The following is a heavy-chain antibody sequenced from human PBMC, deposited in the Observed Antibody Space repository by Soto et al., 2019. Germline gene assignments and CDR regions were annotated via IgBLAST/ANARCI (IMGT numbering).Heavy chain of an antibody. CDR3: ARDDEHGSNCDLAY. Sequence: SETLSLTCAVSGGSMSSYYWSWIRQPPGKGLEWIAYIYYTGSANSNPNPSLKSRVTISRDNSNNRLYLQMDSLRPEDTAVYYCARDDEHGSNCDLAYWGQGALDTVSS. V-gene: IGHV4-59*01. J-gene: IGHJ4*02. CDR1: GGSMSSYY. CDR2: IYYTGSA. D-gene: IGHD1-26*01.